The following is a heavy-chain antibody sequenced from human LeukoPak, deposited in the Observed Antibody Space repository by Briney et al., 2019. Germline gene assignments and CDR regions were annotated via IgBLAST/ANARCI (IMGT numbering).Heavy chain of an antibody. CDR2: INSDGSNT. CDR3: ARGYSSGSRIDY. V-gene: IGHV3-74*01. D-gene: IGHD6-25*01. J-gene: IGHJ4*02. Sequence: GSPRLSCAANGFTFRNYWIHWVRPTPRKGLVVVPRINSDGSNTAYADSVKGRFTIPRDNAKNTVYLQMNSLRAEDTAVYYCARGYSSGSRIDYWGQGTLVTVSS. CDR1: GFTFRNYW.